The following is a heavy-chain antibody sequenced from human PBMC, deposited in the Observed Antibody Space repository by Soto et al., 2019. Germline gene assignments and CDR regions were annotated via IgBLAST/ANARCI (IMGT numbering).Heavy chain of an antibody. CDR3: ARSEEDSDYYYYGMDV. D-gene: IGHD2-15*01. CDR1: GDTVSSNSVA. CDR2: TYYRSRGYS. Sequence: SQTLSLTCVGSGDTVSSNSVAWNWVRQSPSRGRECLGRTYYRSRGYSDYAVSVRSRIDINADTSKNQVSLQLNSVSPEDTAVYYCARSEEDSDYYYYGMDVWGQGTTVTVSS. V-gene: IGHV6-1*01. J-gene: IGHJ6*02.